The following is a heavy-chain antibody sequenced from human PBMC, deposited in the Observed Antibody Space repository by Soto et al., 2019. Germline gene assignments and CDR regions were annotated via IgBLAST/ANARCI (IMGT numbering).Heavy chain of an antibody. V-gene: IGHV4-39*01. CDR1: GGSISSSSYY. CDR3: ARHTFTLDSSGYTYYGMDV. CDR2: IYYSGST. J-gene: IGHJ6*02. D-gene: IGHD3-22*01. Sequence: SETLSLTCTVSGGSISSSSYYWGWIRQPPGKGLEWIGSIYYSGSTYYNPSLKSRATISVDTSKNQFSLKLSSVTAADTAVYYCARHTFTLDSSGYTYYGMDVWGQGTTVTVSS.